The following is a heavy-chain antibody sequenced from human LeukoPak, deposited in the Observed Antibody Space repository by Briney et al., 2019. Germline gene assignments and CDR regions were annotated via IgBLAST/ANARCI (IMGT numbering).Heavy chain of an antibody. CDR3: ARGIAARPDSWFDP. Sequence: SETLSLACAVYGGSFSGYYWSWIRQPPGKGLEWIGYIYYSGSTTYNPSLKSRVTISVDTSKNQFSLKLNSVTAADTAVYYCARGIAARPDSWFDPWGQGTLVTVSS. CDR1: GGSFSGYY. CDR2: IYYSGST. D-gene: IGHD6-6*01. J-gene: IGHJ5*02. V-gene: IGHV4-59*01.